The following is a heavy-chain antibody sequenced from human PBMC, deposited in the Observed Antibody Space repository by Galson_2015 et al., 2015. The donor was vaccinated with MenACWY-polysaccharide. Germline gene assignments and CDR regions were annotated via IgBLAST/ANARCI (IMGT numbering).Heavy chain of an antibody. CDR2: IVDSGGAS. J-gene: IGHJ4*02. Sequence: SLRLSCAASGFTFSSYALSWVRQAPGKGLEWVSGIVDSGGASYYPGYPGSVKGRFTISRDNSKNTLYLQMNSLRAEDTAVYYCVKDRGGPYWDGYFDYWGQGTLVTVSS. V-gene: IGHV3-23*01. D-gene: IGHD1-26*01. CDR1: GFTFSSYA. CDR3: VKDRGGPYWDGYFDY.